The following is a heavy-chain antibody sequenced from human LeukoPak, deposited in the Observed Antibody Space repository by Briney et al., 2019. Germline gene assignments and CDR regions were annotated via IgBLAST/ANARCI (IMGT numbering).Heavy chain of an antibody. J-gene: IGHJ4*02. D-gene: IGHD3-22*01. CDR1: GYTFTTYY. CDR2: INPSGGST. V-gene: IGHV1-46*01. CDR3: ARNRDYYDTFFDY. Sequence: ASVKVSCKASGYTFTTYYMHWVRQAPGQGLEWMGIINPSGGSTTYAQTFQGRVTMTRVTSTSTVYIELSSLRSEDTAVYYCARNRDYYDTFFDYWGQGTLVAVSS.